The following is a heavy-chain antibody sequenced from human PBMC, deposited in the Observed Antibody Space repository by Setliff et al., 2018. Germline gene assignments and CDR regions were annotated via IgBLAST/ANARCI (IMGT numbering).Heavy chain of an antibody. CDR2: IYSSGST. Sequence: SETLSLTCTVSGGSISSSYWSWIRQPPGKGLEWIGYIYSSGSTNNNPSLKSRVTISVDTSQNQFSLKLSSVTAADTAAYYCASHPRVTIFGVVAFDYWGQGILVTVSS. V-gene: IGHV4-4*08. D-gene: IGHD3-3*01. CDR3: ASHPRVTIFGVVAFDY. CDR1: GGSISSSY. J-gene: IGHJ4*02.